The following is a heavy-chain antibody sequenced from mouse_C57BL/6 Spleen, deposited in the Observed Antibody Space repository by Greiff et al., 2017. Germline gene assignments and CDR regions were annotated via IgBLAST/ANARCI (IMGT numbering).Heavy chain of an antibody. D-gene: IGHD3-2*02. CDR3: ASGGGKDSSGWDY. CDR1: GYTFTSYW. CDR2: IHPNSGST. J-gene: IGHJ4*01. V-gene: IGHV1-64*01. Sequence: QVQLQQPGAELVKPGASVKLSCKASGYTFTSYWMHWVKQRPGQGLEWIGMIHPNSGSTNYNEKFKSKATLTVDKSSSTAYMQHSSLTSEDSAVYYCASGGGKDSSGWDYWGQGTSVTVSS.